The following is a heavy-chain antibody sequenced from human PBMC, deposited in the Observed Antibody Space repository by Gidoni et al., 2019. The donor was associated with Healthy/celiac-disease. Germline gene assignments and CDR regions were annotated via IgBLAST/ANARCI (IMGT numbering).Heavy chain of an antibody. Sequence: QVQLVPSGAEVKKPGASVKFSCKDSGGTSSSSPISWVRQAPGPGLECMVRIIPILGISNYAHKCQCRVTITADKSTSTAYMQLISLRSEDTAVYYCARSCSTTVVTPDYWGQGTLVTVSS. CDR3: ARSCSTTVVTPDY. D-gene: IGHD4-17*01. CDR2: IIPILGIS. V-gene: IGHV1-69*02. J-gene: IGHJ4*02. CDR1: GGTSSSSP.